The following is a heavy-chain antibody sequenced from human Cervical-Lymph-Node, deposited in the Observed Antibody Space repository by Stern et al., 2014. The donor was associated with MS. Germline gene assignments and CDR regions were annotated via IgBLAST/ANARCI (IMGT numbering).Heavy chain of an antibody. J-gene: IGHJ4*02. D-gene: IGHD1-1*01. Sequence: LHLVESGGGVVQPGRSLRLSCAASGFIFSSHGMHWVRQAPGKGLEWVAVIWSDGTNKYYADSVMGRFPISREYSQKTLYPLMNSLRAEDTAVYDCARESLQRRRAYFDYWGQGTLVAVSS. CDR2: IWSDGTNK. CDR1: GFIFSSHG. CDR3: ARESLQRRRAYFDY. V-gene: IGHV3-33*01.